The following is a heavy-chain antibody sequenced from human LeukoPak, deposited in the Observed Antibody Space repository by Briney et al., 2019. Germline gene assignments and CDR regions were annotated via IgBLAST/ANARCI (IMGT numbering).Heavy chain of an antibody. D-gene: IGHD3-10*01. V-gene: IGHV4-34*01. CDR3: AGRGITMVRGVDNAFDY. J-gene: IGHJ4*02. CDR1: GGSFSGYY. Sequence: SETLSLTCAVYGGSFSGYYWSWIRQPPGKGLEWIGEINHSGSTNYNPSLKSRVTISVDTSKNQFSLNLSSVTAAGPAVYYCAGRGITMVRGVDNAFDYWGQGTLVTVSS. CDR2: INHSGST.